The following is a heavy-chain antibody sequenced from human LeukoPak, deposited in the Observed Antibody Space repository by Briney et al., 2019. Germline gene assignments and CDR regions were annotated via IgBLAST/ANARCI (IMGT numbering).Heavy chain of an antibody. CDR2: IYYSGST. J-gene: IGHJ4*02. CDR1: GGSISSYY. CDR3: ASSHYSSSSGLDY. V-gene: IGHV4-59*12. D-gene: IGHD6-6*01. Sequence: SETLSLTCTVSGGSISSYYWSWIRQPPGKGLEWIGYIYYSGSTNYNPSLKSRVTMSVDTSKNQFSLKLSSVTAADTAVYYCASSHYSSSSGLDYWGQGTLVTVSS.